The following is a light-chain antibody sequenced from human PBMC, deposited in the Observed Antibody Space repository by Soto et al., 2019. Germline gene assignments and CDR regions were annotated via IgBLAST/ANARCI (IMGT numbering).Light chain of an antibody. CDR3: CSYAGSSTLV. CDR2: EGS. V-gene: IGLV2-23*01. CDR1: SSDVGSYNL. Sequence: QSALTQPASVSGSPGQSITISCTGTSSDVGSYNLVSWYQQHQGKAPKLMIYEGSKRPSGVANRFSGSKSGNTASLTISGLQAEDEADYYCCSYAGSSTLVFGGGTK. J-gene: IGLJ2*01.